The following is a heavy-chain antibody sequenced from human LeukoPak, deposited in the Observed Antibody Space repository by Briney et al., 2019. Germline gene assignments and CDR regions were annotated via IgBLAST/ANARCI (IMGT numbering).Heavy chain of an antibody. CDR1: GDSITGYY. J-gene: IGHJ6*03. V-gene: IGHV4-4*07. Sequence: PSETLSLTCSVSGDSITGYYWSWIRQPAGKGLEWIGRIYASGSTNYNPSLKSRVTMSVDTSKNQFSLKLSSVTAADTAVYYCARYRYSGYQYYYYYMDVWGKGTTVTISS. CDR3: ARYRYSGYQYYYYYMDV. CDR2: IYASGST. D-gene: IGHD5-12*01.